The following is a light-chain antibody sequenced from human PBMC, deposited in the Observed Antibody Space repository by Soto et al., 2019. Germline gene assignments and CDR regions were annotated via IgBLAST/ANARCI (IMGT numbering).Light chain of an antibody. CDR2: GAS. Sequence: EIVLTQSPGTLSLSPCERTTLSFSASQSVSSSYLAWYQQKPGQAPRLLIYGASNRATGIPDRFSGSGSGTDFTLTISRLEPEDFAVYYCQQYGSSPRTFGQGTKVDI. CDR1: QSVSSSY. J-gene: IGKJ1*01. CDR3: QQYGSSPRT. V-gene: IGKV3-20*01.